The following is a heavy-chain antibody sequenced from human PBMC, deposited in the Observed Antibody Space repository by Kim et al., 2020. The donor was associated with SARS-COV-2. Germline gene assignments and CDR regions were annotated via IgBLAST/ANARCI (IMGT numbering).Heavy chain of an antibody. Sequence: SVKVSCKASGGTFSSYAISWVRQAPGQGLEWMGGIIPIFGTANYAQKFQGRVTITADESTSTAYMELSSLRSEDTAVYYCARGAGVLLWSQTIADAFDIWGQGTMVTVSS. V-gene: IGHV1-69*13. J-gene: IGHJ3*02. D-gene: IGHD3-10*01. CDR3: ARGAGVLLWSQTIADAFDI. CDR1: GGTFSSYA. CDR2: IIPIFGTA.